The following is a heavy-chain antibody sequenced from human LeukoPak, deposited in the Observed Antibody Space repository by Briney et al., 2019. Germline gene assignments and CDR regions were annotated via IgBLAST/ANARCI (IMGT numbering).Heavy chain of an antibody. CDR3: ARLGADSSGPHGFDY. Sequence: ASETLSLTCTVSGGSISSYYWSWIRQPPGKGLEWIGYIYYSGSTNYNPSLKSRVTISVDTSKNQFSLKLSSVTAADTAVYYCARLGADSSGPHGFDYWGQGTLVAVSS. D-gene: IGHD3-22*01. CDR1: GGSISSYY. J-gene: IGHJ4*02. V-gene: IGHV4-59*08. CDR2: IYYSGST.